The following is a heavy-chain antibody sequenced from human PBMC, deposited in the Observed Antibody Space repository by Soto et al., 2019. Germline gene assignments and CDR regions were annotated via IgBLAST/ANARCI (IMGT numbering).Heavy chain of an antibody. V-gene: IGHV4-61*01. J-gene: IGHJ5*02. CDR2: IYYSGST. CDR3: ARDGDYYDSSGYYPSGFDP. CDR1: GGSVSSGSYY. Sequence: TLSLTCTVSGGSVSSGSYYWSWIRQPPGKGLEWIGYIYYSGSTNYNPSLKSRVTISVDTSKNQFSLKLSSVTAADTAVYYCARDGDYYDSSGYYPSGFDPWGRGTMVTVSS. D-gene: IGHD3-22*01.